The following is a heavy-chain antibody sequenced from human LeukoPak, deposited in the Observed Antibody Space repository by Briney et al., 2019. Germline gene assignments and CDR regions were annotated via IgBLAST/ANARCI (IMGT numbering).Heavy chain of an antibody. CDR1: GGSISSSSYY. CDR2: IYYSGST. J-gene: IGHJ4*02. V-gene: IGHV4-39*07. Sequence: SETLSLTCTVSGGSISSSSYYWGWIRQPPGKGLEWIGSIYYSGSTYYNPSLKSRVTISVDRSKNQFSLKLSSVTAADTAVYYCARDGGGYSYGFPPQFDFWGQGTLVTVSS. D-gene: IGHD5-18*01. CDR3: ARDGGGYSYGFPPQFDF.